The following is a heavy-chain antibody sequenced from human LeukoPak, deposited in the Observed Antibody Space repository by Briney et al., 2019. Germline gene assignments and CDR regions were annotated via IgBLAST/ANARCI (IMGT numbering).Heavy chain of an antibody. V-gene: IGHV3-23*01. Sequence: PGGSLRLSCAASGFTFSSYAMSWVRQASGKGLEWVTAISGSGGSTYYADSVKGRFTISRDNSKDTLYLQMNSLRAEDTAVYYCAKRGLWFGESPYYFDYWGQGTLVTVSS. CDR2: ISGSGGST. J-gene: IGHJ4*02. CDR1: GFTFSSYA. D-gene: IGHD3-10*01. CDR3: AKRGLWFGESPYYFDY.